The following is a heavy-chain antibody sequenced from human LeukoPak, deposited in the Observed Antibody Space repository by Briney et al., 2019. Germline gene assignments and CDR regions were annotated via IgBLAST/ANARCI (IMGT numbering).Heavy chain of an antibody. D-gene: IGHD3-3*01. J-gene: IGHJ4*02. CDR1: GGSFSGYY. CDR2: INHSGST. Sequence: SETLSLTCAVYGGSFSGYYWSWIRQPPGKGLEWIGEINHSGSTNYNPSLKSRVTISVDTSKNQFSLKLSSVTAADTAVYYCARQDFWSGIDYWGQGTLVTVSS. CDR3: ARQDFWSGIDY. V-gene: IGHV4-34*01.